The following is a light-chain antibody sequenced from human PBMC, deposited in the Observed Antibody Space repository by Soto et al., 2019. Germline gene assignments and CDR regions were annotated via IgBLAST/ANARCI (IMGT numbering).Light chain of an antibody. V-gene: IGLV3-9*01. CDR1: NIGSKN. Sequence: SYELTQPLSVSVALGQTASITCGGNNIGSKNVHWYQQKPGQAPVLVIYRDSNRPSGIPERFSGSNSGNTATLTISRAQAGDEADYYCQVWDSSTGDVVFGGGTQLTVL. CDR3: QVWDSSTGDVV. J-gene: IGLJ2*01. CDR2: RDS.